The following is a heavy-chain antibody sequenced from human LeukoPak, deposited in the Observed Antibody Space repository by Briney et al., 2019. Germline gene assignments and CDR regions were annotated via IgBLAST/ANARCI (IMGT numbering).Heavy chain of an antibody. CDR1: GGTFSSYT. Sequence: SVKVSCKASGGTFSSYTISWVRQAPGQGLEWMGRIIPILGIANYAQKFQGRVTITADKSTSTAYMELSSLRSEDTAVYYCARDGFTIFGVAYLPGWFDPWGQGTLVTVSS. CDR2: IIPILGIA. V-gene: IGHV1-69*04. J-gene: IGHJ5*02. D-gene: IGHD3-3*01. CDR3: ARDGFTIFGVAYLPGWFDP.